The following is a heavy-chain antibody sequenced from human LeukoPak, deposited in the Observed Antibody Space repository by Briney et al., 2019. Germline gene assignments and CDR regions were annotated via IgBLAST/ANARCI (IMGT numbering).Heavy chain of an antibody. J-gene: IGHJ4*02. CDR1: GGTFSSYA. CDR3: ARGRFLEWLFLDY. V-gene: IGHV1-69*05. Sequence: SVKVSCKASGGTFSSYAISWVRQAPGQGLEWMGRIIPIFGTANYAQKFQGRVTITTDESTSTAYMELRSLRSEDTAVYYCARGRFLEWLFLDYWGQGTLVTVSS. D-gene: IGHD3-3*01. CDR2: IIPIFGTA.